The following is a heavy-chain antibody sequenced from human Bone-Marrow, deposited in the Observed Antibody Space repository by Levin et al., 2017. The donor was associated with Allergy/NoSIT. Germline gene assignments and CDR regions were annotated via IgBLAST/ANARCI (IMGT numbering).Heavy chain of an antibody. D-gene: IGHD2-15*01. J-gene: IGHJ4*02. Sequence: ETLSHTCAASGFTFSDYTMNWVRQAPGKGLEWVSSISSSSSYIYYADSVKGRFTISRDNAKNSLYLQMNSLRAEDTAVYFCARDFYLGYCSGGSCYYIDHWGQGTLVTVSS. CDR1: GFTFSDYT. CDR3: ARDFYLGYCSGGSCYYIDH. V-gene: IGHV3-21*01. CDR2: ISSSSSYI.